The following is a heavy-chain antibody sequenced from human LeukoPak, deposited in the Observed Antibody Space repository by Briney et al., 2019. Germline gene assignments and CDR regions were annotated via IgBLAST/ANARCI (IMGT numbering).Heavy chain of an antibody. D-gene: IGHD3-16*01. CDR2: IIPIHGIP. Sequence: SSVKVSCKPSGGTFSRYVIRWVRQAPGQGREWMGRIIPIHGIPNYAQKFKGRVTITTDESTSTAYMELSSLRSEDTAVYYCARSGGARGGYFFDYWGQGTLVTVSS. CDR1: GGTFSRYV. V-gene: IGHV1-69*04. CDR3: ARSGGARGGYFFDY. J-gene: IGHJ4*02.